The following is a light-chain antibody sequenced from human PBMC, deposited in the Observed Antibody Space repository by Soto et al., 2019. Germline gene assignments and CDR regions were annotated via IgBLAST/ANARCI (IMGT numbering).Light chain of an antibody. CDR3: QQYGSSPPT. CDR1: QSVSSSY. V-gene: IGKV3-20*01. J-gene: IGKJ1*01. Sequence: EIVLTQSPGTLSLSPGERATLSCRASQSVSSSYLAWYQQKPSQAPRLLIYGTSSRATGVPDRFSGSGSGTDFTLTISRLEPEDFAVYYCQQYGSSPPTFGQGTKVEI. CDR2: GTS.